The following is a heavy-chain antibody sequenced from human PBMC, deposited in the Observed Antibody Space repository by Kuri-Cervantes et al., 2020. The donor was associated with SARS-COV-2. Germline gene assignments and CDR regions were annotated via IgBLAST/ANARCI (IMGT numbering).Heavy chain of an antibody. CDR3: ARGSRVSLWFGPGAVDI. CDR2: ISSSGSTI. V-gene: IGHV3-48*03. Sequence: GGSLRLSCEASGFNFRASWVNWVRQAPGKGLEWVSYISSSGSTIYYADSVKGRFTISRDNAKNSLYLQMNSLRAEDTAVYYCARGSRVSLWFGPGAVDIWGQGTMVTVSS. D-gene: IGHD3-10*01. CDR1: GFNFRASW. J-gene: IGHJ3*02.